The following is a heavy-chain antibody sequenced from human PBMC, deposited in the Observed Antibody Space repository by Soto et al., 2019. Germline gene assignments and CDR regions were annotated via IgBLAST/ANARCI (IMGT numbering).Heavy chain of an antibody. CDR1: GFTFTSYA. V-gene: IGHV3-23*01. Sequence: TGGSLRLSCAASGFTFTSYAMGWFRQAPRKRLEWVSGISIGGGSTYYADSVKGRFTIFRDNSKNTLYVQMNSLRADDTAVYYCAKCGGSRYYGSGSYCLFDYWGQGTLVTVSS. J-gene: IGHJ4*02. D-gene: IGHD3-10*01. CDR3: AKCGGSRYYGSGSYCLFDY. CDR2: ISIGGGST.